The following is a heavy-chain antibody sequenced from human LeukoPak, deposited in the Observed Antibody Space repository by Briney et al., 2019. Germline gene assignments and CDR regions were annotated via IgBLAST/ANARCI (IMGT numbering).Heavy chain of an antibody. CDR1: GYSFSNYY. J-gene: IGHJ5*02. V-gene: IGHV5-51*01. Sequence: GESLKISFKGSGYSFSNYYIDWVRQMPGKGLEWMGVMYPGGSDIRYSPSFQGQVTISADKSIDTAYLQWSSLKASDSAMYYCASRTGSYYPFDPWGQGTLVTVSS. D-gene: IGHD1-26*01. CDR3: ASRTGSYYPFDP. CDR2: MYPGGSDI.